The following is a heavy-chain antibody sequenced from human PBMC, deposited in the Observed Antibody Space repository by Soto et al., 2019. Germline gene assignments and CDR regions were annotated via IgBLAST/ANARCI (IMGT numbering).Heavy chain of an antibody. CDR3: AKAMYSDSELPTFDY. J-gene: IGHJ4*02. CDR1: GFTFSSYG. Sequence: EVQLLESGGGLEQPGNFLRLSCAASGFTFSSYGMSWVRQAPGKGLEWVSAMSGSGERSYYTGSVKGRFIISRYNSKSTLYLLMSRLRAEDTAVYYCAKAMYSDSELPTFDYRGQGSRVSVSS. CDR2: MSGSGERS. V-gene: IGHV3-23*01. D-gene: IGHD4-17*01.